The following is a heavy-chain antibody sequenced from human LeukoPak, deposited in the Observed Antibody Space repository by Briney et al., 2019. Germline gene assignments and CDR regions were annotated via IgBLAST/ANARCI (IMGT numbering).Heavy chain of an antibody. D-gene: IGHD1-14*01. CDR2: ISAYNGNT. CDR1: GYTFTSYG. J-gene: IGHJ5*02. V-gene: IGHV1-18*01. Sequence: ASVKVSCKASGYTFTSYGISWVRQAPGQGLEWMGWISAYNGNTNYAPKLQGRFTMTTDTSTSTAYMELRRLRSDATAVNTGARIVGGTRGTRFDLWRQGTLVTVFS. CDR3: ARIVGGTRGTRFDL.